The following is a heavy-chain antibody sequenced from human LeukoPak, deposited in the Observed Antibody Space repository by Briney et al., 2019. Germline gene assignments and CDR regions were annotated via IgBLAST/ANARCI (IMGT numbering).Heavy chain of an antibody. D-gene: IGHD3/OR15-3a*01. CDR1: GFTFSNYA. CDR2: IRDSGEA. CDR3: ARDRAANQDWVEFDP. V-gene: IGHV3-66*03. J-gene: IGHJ5*02. Sequence: GGSLRLSCAASGFTFSNYAMSWVRQTPGKGPEWVGLIRDSGEAFYADFARGRFAISRDESENTLYLQMNSLRVEDTAVYFCARDRAANQDWVEFDPWGQGTPVIVSS.